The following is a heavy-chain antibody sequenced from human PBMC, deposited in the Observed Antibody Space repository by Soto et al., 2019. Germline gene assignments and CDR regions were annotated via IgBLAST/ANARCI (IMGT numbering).Heavy chain of an antibody. CDR1: GYTFTSHG. CDR2: ISAYNGNT. D-gene: IGHD3-22*01. J-gene: IGHJ5*02. V-gene: IGHV1-18*01. CDR3: ARAWYYYDSSGYGWFDP. Sequence: ASVKVSCKASGYTFTSHGISWVRQAPGQGLEWMGWISAYNGNTNYAQKLQGRVTMTTDTSTSTAYMELRSLRSDDTAVYYCARAWYYYDSSGYGWFDPWGQGTLVTVS.